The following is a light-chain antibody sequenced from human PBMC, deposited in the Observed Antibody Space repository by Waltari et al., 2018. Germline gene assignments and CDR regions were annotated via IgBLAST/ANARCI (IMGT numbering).Light chain of an antibody. CDR2: EDN. CDR3: CTYVGRTTFHVT. CDR1: ISDVGTYNL. J-gene: IGLJ2*01. Sequence: QSALTQPASVSGSPGQSITISCTGTISDVGTYNLVSWYQQHPGKDPKLIIYEDNKRPSVVADRLSGSKSGNTASLTIAGLQAEDEADYYCCTYVGRTTFHVTFGGGTKLTVL. V-gene: IGLV2-23*02.